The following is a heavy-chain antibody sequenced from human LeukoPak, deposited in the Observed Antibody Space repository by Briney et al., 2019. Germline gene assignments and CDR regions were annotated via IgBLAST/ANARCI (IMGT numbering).Heavy chain of an antibody. D-gene: IGHD3-10*02. Sequence: GGSLRLSCVDAGFTFSSYALSWVRQVPGKGLEWVSGISDNGGSTYYADSVKGRFTISRDNSKNTLYLQMNSLRVEDTAKYYCASRQGLGWHYVNWGQGTLVTVSS. J-gene: IGHJ4*02. CDR3: ASRQGLGWHYVN. V-gene: IGHV3-23*01. CDR1: GFTFSSYA. CDR2: ISDNGGST.